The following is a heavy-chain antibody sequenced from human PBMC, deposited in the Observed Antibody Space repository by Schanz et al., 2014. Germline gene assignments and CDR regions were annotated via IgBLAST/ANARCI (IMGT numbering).Heavy chain of an antibody. CDR2: ISSSGSYI. CDR1: GFTISSYS. CDR3: AIIGVMVAVAGTRADY. V-gene: IGHV3-21*01. D-gene: IGHD6-19*01. J-gene: IGHJ4*02. Sequence: EVHLVESGGGLVKREGSLRLSCAASGFTISSYSMNWVRQAPGKGLEWVSSISSSGSYIYYADSVKGRFSISRDNAKNSLFLQMNRLRAEDTALDYCAIIGVMVAVAGTRADYWGQGTLVTVSS.